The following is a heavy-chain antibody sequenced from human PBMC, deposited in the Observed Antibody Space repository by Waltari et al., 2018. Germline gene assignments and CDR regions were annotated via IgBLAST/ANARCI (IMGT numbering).Heavy chain of an antibody. Sequence: EVQLVESVGGLIQPGGSLRLSCEASGFTVSSSYMSWVRQAPGGGLECVSVSYREGSTYDADSVQGRFTISRDNSKNTLYLQMNSLRAADTAVYYCARDHPFDWSTLGYFYYGLDVWGQGTAVTVSS. CDR3: ARDHPFDWSTLGYFYYGLDV. CDR1: GFTVSSSY. J-gene: IGHJ6*02. D-gene: IGHD3-9*01. V-gene: IGHV3-53*01. CDR2: SYREGST.